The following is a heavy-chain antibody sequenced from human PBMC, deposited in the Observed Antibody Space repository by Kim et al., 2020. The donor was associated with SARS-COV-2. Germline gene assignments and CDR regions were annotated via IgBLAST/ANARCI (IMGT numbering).Heavy chain of an antibody. J-gene: IGHJ5*02. CDR3: AKDIRFDSSGYFDL. V-gene: IGHV3-30*02. Sequence: YAESVKGRFTISRDNSNNGLYLERSSLRAEDTAVYHCAKDIRFDSSGYFDLWGQGTQVTVSP. D-gene: IGHD3-22*01.